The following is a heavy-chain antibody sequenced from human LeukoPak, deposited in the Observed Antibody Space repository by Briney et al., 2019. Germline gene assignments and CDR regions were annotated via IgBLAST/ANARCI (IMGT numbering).Heavy chain of an antibody. V-gene: IGHV4-61*02. CDR3: ARLDYIDC. CDR2: IYTSGST. J-gene: IGHJ4*02. Sequence: SQTLSLTCTVSGGSISSGSYYWSWIRQPAGKGLEWIGRIYTSGSTNYNPSLKSRVTISVDTSKNQFSLKLTSVTAADTAVYYCARLDYIDCWGQGTLVTVSS. CDR1: GGSISSGSYY.